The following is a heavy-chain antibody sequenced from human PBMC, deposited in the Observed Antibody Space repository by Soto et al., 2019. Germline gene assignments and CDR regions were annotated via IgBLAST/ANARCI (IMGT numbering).Heavy chain of an antibody. CDR1: GGSFSGYY. V-gene: IGHV4-34*01. CDR2: INHSGST. CDR3: ASLLLYDSSGYYQYYFDY. J-gene: IGHJ4*02. D-gene: IGHD3-22*01. Sequence: PSETLSLTCAVYGGSFSGYYWSWIRQPPGKGLEWIGEINHSGSTNYNPSLKSRVTISVDTSKNQFSLKLSSVTAADTAVYYCASLLLYDSSGYYQYYFDYWGQGTLVTAPQ.